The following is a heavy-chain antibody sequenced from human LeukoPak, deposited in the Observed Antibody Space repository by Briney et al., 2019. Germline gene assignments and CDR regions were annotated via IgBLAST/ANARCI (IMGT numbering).Heavy chain of an antibody. D-gene: IGHD2-15*01. CDR3: ARDRTMVVAATPNWFDP. CDR2: IIPILGIA. CDR1: GGTFSSYA. Sequence: SVKVSCKASGGTFSSYAISWVRQAPGQGLEWMGRIIPILGIANYAQKFQGRVTITADKSTSTAYMELSSLRSEDTAVYYCARDRTMVVAATPNWFDPWGQGTLVTVSS. V-gene: IGHV1-69*04. J-gene: IGHJ5*02.